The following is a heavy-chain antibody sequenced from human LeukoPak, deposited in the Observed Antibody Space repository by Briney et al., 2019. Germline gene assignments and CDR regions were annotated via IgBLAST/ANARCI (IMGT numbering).Heavy chain of an antibody. V-gene: IGHV3-74*01. CDR3: ARDLTWFGELSLYYFDY. CDR2: INSDGSST. Sequence: GGSLRLSCAASGFTFSSYWMHWVRQAPGKGLVWVSRINSDGSSTSYADSVKGRFTISRDNAKNTLYLQMNSLRAEDMAVYYCARDLTWFGELSLYYFDYWGQGTLVTVSS. D-gene: IGHD3-10*01. CDR1: GFTFSSYW. J-gene: IGHJ4*02.